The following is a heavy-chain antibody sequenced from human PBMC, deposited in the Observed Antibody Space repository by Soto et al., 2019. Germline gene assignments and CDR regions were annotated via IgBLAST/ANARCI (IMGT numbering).Heavy chain of an antibody. CDR1: GGTFSSYA. V-gene: IGHV1-69*01. D-gene: IGHD2-2*01. Sequence: QVQLVQSGAEVKKPGSSVKVSCKASGGTFSSYAISWVRQAPGQGLEWMGGIIPIFGTANYAQKFQGRVTITADESTSTAYMELSSLRSEDTAVYYCACYCSSTSCYFSQYYYYGMDVWGQGTTVTVSS. CDR2: IIPIFGTA. J-gene: IGHJ6*02. CDR3: ACYCSSTSCYFSQYYYYGMDV.